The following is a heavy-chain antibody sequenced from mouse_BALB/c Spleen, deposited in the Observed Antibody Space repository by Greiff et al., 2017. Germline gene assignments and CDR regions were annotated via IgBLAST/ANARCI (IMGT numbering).Heavy chain of an antibody. D-gene: IGHD2-3*01. V-gene: IGHV1-14*01. J-gene: IGHJ4*01. Sequence: EVKLMESGPELVKPGASVKMSCKASGYTFTSYVMHWVKQKPGQGLEWIGYINPYNDGTKYNEKFKGKATLTSDKSSSTAYMELSSLTSEDSAVYYCARWGGYSYYYAMDYWGQGTSVTVSS. CDR3: ARWGGYSYYYAMDY. CDR1: GYTFTSYV. CDR2: INPYNDGT.